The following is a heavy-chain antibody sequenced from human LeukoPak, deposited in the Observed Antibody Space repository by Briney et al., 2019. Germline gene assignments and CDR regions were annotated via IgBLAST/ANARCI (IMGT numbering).Heavy chain of an antibody. CDR1: SGSISSYY. Sequence: SETLSLTCTVSSGSISSYYWSWIRQPPGKGLESIGSIYYSGSTNYNPSLKSRVTISVDTSKNQFSLRLNSVTAADTAIYYCARRMRGSYGGDYFDYWGQGTLVTVSS. D-gene: IGHD1-26*01. CDR3: ARRMRGSYGGDYFDY. CDR2: IYYSGST. V-gene: IGHV4-59*08. J-gene: IGHJ4*02.